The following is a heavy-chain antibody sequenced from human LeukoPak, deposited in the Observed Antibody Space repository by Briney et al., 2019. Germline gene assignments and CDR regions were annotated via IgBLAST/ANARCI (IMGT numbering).Heavy chain of an antibody. D-gene: IGHD1-26*01. CDR2: TYYSGST. CDR3: ARAESLEPYSGTYGY. J-gene: IGHJ4*01. CDR1: GASISSSSYY. Sequence: SETLSLTCSVYGASISSSSYYWAWIRQPPGKGLEWIGSTYYSGSTYYNPSLKSRVTISVDTSKNQFSLKPSSVTAADRAVYYCARAESLEPYSGTYGYWGHGNLVTVSS. V-gene: IGHV4-39*01.